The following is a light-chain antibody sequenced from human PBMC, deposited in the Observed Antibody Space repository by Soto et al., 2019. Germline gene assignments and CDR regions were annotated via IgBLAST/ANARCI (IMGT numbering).Light chain of an antibody. V-gene: IGLV2-14*03. CDR2: DVG. CDR3: CSYTTSTTWV. Sequence: QSVLTQPASVSGSPGQSITIYCTGTSSDIGRYNYVSWYQQHPGTAPKLMIYDVGNRLSGVSNRFSGSKSGNTASLTISGLQAEDEADYYCCSYTTSTTWVFGGGTQLTVL. J-gene: IGLJ7*01. CDR1: SSDIGRYNY.